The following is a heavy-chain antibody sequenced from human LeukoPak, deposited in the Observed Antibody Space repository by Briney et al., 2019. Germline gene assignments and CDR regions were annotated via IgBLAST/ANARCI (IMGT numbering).Heavy chain of an antibody. CDR3: ATPYCSGGSCYFDY. J-gene: IGHJ4*02. D-gene: IGHD2-15*01. CDR1: GYTLTELS. CDR2: FDPEDGET. Sequence: ASVKVSCKVSGYTLTELSMHWVRQAPGKGLEWMGGFDPEDGETIYAQEFQGRVTMTEDTSTDTAYMELSSLRSEDTAVYYCATPYCSGGSCYFDYWGQGTLVAVSS. V-gene: IGHV1-24*01.